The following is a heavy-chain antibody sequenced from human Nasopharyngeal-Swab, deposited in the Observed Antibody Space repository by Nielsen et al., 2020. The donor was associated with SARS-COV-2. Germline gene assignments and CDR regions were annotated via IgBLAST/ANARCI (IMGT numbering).Heavy chain of an antibody. CDR2: ISSSGSTI. J-gene: IGHJ5*02. V-gene: IGHV3-48*03. CDR3: AREVGGVVPNWFDP. D-gene: IGHD3-3*01. CDR1: GFTFSSYE. Sequence: GGSLRLSCAASGFTFSSYEMNWVRQAPGKGLEWVSYISSSGSTIYYADSVKGRFTISRDNAKNSLYLQMNSLRAEDTAVYCCAREVGGVVPNWFDPWGQGTLVTVSS.